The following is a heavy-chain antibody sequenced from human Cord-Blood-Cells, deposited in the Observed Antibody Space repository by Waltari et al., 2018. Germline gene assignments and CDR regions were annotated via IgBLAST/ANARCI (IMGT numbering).Heavy chain of an antibody. V-gene: IGHV1-2*04. J-gene: IGHJ6*02. D-gene: IGHD6-13*01. CDR1: GYTFTGYY. CDR3: ARGAGYSSTSRMDV. CDR2: INPNSGGT. Sequence: QVQLVQSGAAVKKPGASVKVSCKASGYTFTGYYMHWVRQAPGQGLEWRGWINPNSGGTNYAQKFQGWVTMTRDTSISTAYMELSRLRSDDTAVYYGARGAGYSSTSRMDVWGQGTTVTVSS.